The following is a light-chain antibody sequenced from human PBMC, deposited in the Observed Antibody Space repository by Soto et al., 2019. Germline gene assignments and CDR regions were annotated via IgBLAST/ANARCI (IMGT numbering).Light chain of an antibody. V-gene: IGKV1-39*01. CDR1: QGVSAY. J-gene: IGKJ3*01. CDR3: QQVDSYPRT. Sequence: DIQMTQSPSSLSASVGDRVTITCRASQGVSAYLLWYQQRPGTAPKLLIYSASTLHSGVPSRFSGSGSGTDFTLTISSLQPEDFATYYCQQVDSYPRTFGPGTTVEI. CDR2: SAS.